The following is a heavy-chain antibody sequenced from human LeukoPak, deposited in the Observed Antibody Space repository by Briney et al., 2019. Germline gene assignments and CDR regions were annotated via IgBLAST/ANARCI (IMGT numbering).Heavy chain of an antibody. CDR1: GYTFTSYD. CDR3: AIRTPVDIVATLGERVKKGLDY. CDR2: MNPNSGNT. Sequence: PLASVTVSCKASGYTFTSYDINWLRQATGQGLEWMGWMNPNSGNTGYAQKFQGRVTMTRNTSMSTAYMELSSLRSEDTAVYYCAIRTPVDIVATLGERVKKGLDYWGQGTLVTVSS. D-gene: IGHD5-12*01. J-gene: IGHJ4*02. V-gene: IGHV1-8*01.